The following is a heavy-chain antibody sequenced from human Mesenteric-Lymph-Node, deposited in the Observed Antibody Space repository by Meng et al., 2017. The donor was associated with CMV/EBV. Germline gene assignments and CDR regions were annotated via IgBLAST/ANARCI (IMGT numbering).Heavy chain of an antibody. Sequence: QVQFNQWGAGRLKPSETLSVTGAVYGGSFSGYYWNWIRQSPEKGLEWIGEINHSGSTTYNPSFTSRIIISVDTSTNQISLNMSSVTAADTAVYYCARGSSYDILTGYFDYWGQGALVTVSS. J-gene: IGHJ4*02. CDR3: ARGSSYDILTGYFDY. V-gene: IGHV4-34*01. CDR2: INHSGST. CDR1: GGSFSGYY. D-gene: IGHD3-9*01.